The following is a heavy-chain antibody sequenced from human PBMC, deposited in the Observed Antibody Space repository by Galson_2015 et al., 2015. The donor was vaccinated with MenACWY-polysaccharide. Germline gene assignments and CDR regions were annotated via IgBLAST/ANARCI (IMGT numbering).Heavy chain of an antibody. CDR2: INRDGSK. CDR1: GFTFSSYW. J-gene: IGHJ3*02. Sequence: SLRLSYAASGFTFSSYWMNWVRQAPGKGLEWVSSINRDGSKSYMDSVKGRLTMFRDNAKNKVYLQMNSMRAEDTAVYYCVREGENAVAGILDIWNQGSVVTVSS. CDR3: VREGENAVAGILDI. D-gene: IGHD3-16*01. V-gene: IGHV3-74*01.